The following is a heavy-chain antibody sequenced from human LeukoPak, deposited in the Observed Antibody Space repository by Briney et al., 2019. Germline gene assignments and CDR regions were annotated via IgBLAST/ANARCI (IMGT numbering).Heavy chain of an antibody. Sequence: ASVKVSCKASGDTLTTYYMHWVRQAPGQGLEWMGIINPSDGSTSYAQRFQGRVTITRDMPTRTVYMELSSLTSEDTAVYYCARGGKRWWGAFDIWGQGTMVTVSS. CDR2: INPSDGST. CDR1: GDTLTTYY. CDR3: ARGGKRWWGAFDI. J-gene: IGHJ3*02. D-gene: IGHD2-15*01. V-gene: IGHV1-46*01.